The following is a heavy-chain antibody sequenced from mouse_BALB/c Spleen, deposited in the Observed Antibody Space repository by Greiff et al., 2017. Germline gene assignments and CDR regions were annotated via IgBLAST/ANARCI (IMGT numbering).Heavy chain of an antibody. V-gene: IGHV5-6*01. J-gene: IGHJ4*01. Sequence: EVQLVESGGDLVKPGGSLKLSCAASGFTFSSYGMSWVRQTPDKRLEWVATISSGGSYTYYPDSVKGRFTISRDNAKNTLYLQMSSLKSEDTAMYYCARHEDDYDGYYAMDYWGQGTSVTVSS. CDR2: ISSGGSYT. CDR1: GFTFSSYG. CDR3: ARHEDDYDGYYAMDY. D-gene: IGHD2-4*01.